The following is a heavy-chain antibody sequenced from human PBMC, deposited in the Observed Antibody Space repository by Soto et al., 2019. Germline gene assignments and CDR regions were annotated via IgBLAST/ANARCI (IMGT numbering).Heavy chain of an antibody. CDR1: GYTFTSYA. CDR3: AGDQAEEVATYVLDY. CDR2: INAGNGNT. Sequence: QVQLVQSGAEVKKPGASVKVSCKASGYTFTSYAMHWVRQAPGQRLEWMGWINAGNGNTKYSQKFQGRVTITGDTSARTAYMELSSLRSEDTAVYSSAGDQAEEVATYVLDYWGQGSLVTVSS. J-gene: IGHJ4*02. V-gene: IGHV1-3*01. D-gene: IGHD5-12*01.